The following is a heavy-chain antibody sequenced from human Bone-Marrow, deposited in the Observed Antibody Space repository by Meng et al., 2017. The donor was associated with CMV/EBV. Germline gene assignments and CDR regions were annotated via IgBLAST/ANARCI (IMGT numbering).Heavy chain of an antibody. CDR2: IYYSGST. CDR1: GGFVSSGSYY. V-gene: IGHV4-61*01. Sequence: SETLSLTCTVSGGFVSSGSYYWSWIRQPPGKGLEWIGYIYYSGSTNYNPSLKSRVTISVDTSKNQFSLKLSSVTAADTAVYYCARIDTAMDHDAFDIRGQGPMVTF. CDR3: ARIDTAMDHDAFDI. J-gene: IGHJ3*02. D-gene: IGHD5-18*01.